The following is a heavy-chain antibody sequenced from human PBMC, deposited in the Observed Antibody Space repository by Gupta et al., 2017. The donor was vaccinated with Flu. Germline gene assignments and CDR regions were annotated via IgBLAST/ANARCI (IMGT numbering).Heavy chain of an antibody. CDR1: GFIFSNFA. CDR3: AREALELATAFDY. J-gene: IGHJ4*02. D-gene: IGHD5-24*01. V-gene: IGHV3-33*01. CDR2: IWNDGVNK. Sequence: QVQLVESGGGVVQPGRSLRLSCAASGFIFSNFAMHWVRQAPGKGLEWVAVIWNDGVNKYYADSVKGRFTISRDLDTLFLQMNSLRAEDTAVYYCAREALELATAFDYWGQGTLVSVSS.